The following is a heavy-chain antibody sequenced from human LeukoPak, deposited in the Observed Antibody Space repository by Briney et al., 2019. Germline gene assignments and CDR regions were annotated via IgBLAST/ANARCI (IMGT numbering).Heavy chain of an antibody. CDR2: INHSGST. CDR3: ARGSPFVPFDY. J-gene: IGHJ4*02. V-gene: IGHV4-34*01. D-gene: IGHD3-3*02. CDR1: GGSFSGYY. Sequence: PSETLSLTCAVYGGSFSGYYWSWIRQPPGKGLEWIGEINHSGSTNYNPSLKSRVTISVDTSKNQFSLKLSSVTAADTAVYYCARGSPFVPFDYWGQGTLVTVSS.